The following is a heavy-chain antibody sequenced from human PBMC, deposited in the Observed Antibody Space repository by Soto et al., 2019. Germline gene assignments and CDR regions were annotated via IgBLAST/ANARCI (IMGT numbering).Heavy chain of an antibody. CDR2: ISYDGSNK. D-gene: IGHD6-13*01. V-gene: IGHV3-30-3*01. J-gene: IGHJ4*02. CDR3: ARDQTGITTTGGGRIDY. Sequence: QVQLVESGGGAVQPGRSLRLSCAASGFTFSSRAMHWVRQAPGKGLECVAIISYDGSNKYYGDSVRGRLTISRDNSKNTIYLQMNSLRAEDTAVYYCARDQTGITTTGGGRIDYWGQGTLVTVSS. CDR1: GFTFSSRA.